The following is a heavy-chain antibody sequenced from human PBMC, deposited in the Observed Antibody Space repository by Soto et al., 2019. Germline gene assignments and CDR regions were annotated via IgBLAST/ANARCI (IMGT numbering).Heavy chain of an antibody. CDR1: GNIFTNYG. Sequence: VQLVQSGAEVRKPGASENVSCKTSGNIFTNYGVAWVRQAPAQGLELVAWISGYNGYPKYTQKFQGRVTVTTDTSTRTGYMELRNLRSDDTAVYYCARGSAGALYDFWVQGTLVTVSS. CDR2: ISGYNGYP. CDR3: ARGSAGALYDF. V-gene: IGHV1-18*01. D-gene: IGHD6-13*01. J-gene: IGHJ4*02.